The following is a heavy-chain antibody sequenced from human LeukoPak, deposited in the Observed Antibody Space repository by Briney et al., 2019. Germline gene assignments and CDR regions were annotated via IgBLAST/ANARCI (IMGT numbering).Heavy chain of an antibody. CDR1: GFTFSNYA. Sequence: GGSLRLSCAVSGFTFSNYAMNWVRQAPGKGLEWVSVISGSGGSTYYADSVKGRFTISRDNSKNTLYLQMNSLRAEDTAVYYCAKEVDTAMSAGYYWGQGTLVTVSS. D-gene: IGHD5-18*01. J-gene: IGHJ4*02. V-gene: IGHV3-23*01. CDR3: AKEVDTAMSAGYY. CDR2: ISGSGGST.